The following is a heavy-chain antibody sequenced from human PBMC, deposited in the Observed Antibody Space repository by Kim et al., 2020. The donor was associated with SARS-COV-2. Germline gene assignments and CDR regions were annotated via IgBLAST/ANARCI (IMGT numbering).Heavy chain of an antibody. CDR3: ARDRALLWFGELLF. Sequence: SQKFQGRVTITRDTSASTAYMELSSLRSEDTAVYYCARDRALLWFGELLFWGQGTLVTVSS. V-gene: IGHV1-3*01. D-gene: IGHD3-10*01. J-gene: IGHJ4*02.